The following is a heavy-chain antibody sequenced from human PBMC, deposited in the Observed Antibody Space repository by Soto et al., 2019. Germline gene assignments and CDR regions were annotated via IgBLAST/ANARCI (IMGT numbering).Heavy chain of an antibody. Sequence: QVQLVQSGAEVKKPGSSVKVSCKASGGTFSSYTISWVRQAPGQGLEWMGRIIPILGIANYAQKFRGRVTITADKSTRTAYMELSSLRSEDTAVYYCARDSGYCSGGSCYSQGHNAFDIWGQGTMVTVSS. D-gene: IGHD2-15*01. V-gene: IGHV1-69*08. CDR3: ARDSGYCSGGSCYSQGHNAFDI. J-gene: IGHJ3*02. CDR2: IIPILGIA. CDR1: GGTFSSYT.